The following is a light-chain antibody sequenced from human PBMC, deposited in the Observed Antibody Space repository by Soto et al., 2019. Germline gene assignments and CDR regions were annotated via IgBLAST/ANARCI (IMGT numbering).Light chain of an antibody. CDR2: DVS. CDR1: NSDVGGYNY. J-gene: IGLJ2*01. V-gene: IGLV2-14*01. CDR3: SSYTSSIL. Sequence: QSVLTQPASVSGSPGQSITISCTGTNSDVGGYNYVSWYQQHPGKAPKLMIYDVSNRPSGVSNRFSGSKSGNTASLTISGLQAEDEADYYCSSYTSSILFGGGTKLTVL.